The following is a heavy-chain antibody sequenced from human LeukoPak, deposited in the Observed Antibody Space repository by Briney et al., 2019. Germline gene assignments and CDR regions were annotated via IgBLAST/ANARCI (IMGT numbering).Heavy chain of an antibody. D-gene: IGHD3-10*01. CDR1: GLTFSDTW. CDR3: TETSIIADAFDI. CDR2: IRSDGSDA. V-gene: IGHV3-74*01. J-gene: IGHJ3*02. Sequence: GGSLRLSCAASGLTFSDTWMHWVRQVPGKGLVWVSRIRSDGSDARYAESVKGRFTISRDNAKNSLYLQMNSLRAEDTAVYYCTETSIIADAFDIWGQGTMVTVSS.